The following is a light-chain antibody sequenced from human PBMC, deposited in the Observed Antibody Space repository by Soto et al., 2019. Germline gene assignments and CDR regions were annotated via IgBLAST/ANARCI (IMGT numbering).Light chain of an antibody. V-gene: IGKV3-20*01. CDR2: GAS. Sequence: EIVLTQSPGPLSLSPGERTTLSCRSSQSVSSSYLAWYQQKPGQAPRLLIYGASSRATGIPDRFSGSGSETDCTLTISRLEPDDVAGYYCQQYGSSPLTFGGGTKVEIK. J-gene: IGKJ4*01. CDR1: QSVSSSY. CDR3: QQYGSSPLT.